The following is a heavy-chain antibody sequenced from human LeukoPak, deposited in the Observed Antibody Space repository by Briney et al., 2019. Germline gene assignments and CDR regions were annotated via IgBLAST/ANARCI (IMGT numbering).Heavy chain of an antibody. CDR3: ASGWDQFDY. CDR2: IYYSGST. V-gene: IGHV4-39*01. J-gene: IGHJ4*02. Sequence: PSETLSLTCTVSGGSISSGTYYCGWIRQPPGKGLEWIGSIYYSGSTYYNPSLMSRVTISVDTSKNQFSLKLSSVTAADTAVYYSASGWDQFDYWGQGTLVTVSS. CDR1: GGSISSGTYY. D-gene: IGHD1-26*01.